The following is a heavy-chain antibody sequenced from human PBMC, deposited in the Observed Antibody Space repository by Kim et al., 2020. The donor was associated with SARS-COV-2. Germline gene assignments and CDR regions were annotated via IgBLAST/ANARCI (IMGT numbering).Heavy chain of an antibody. CDR1: GGSISSYY. V-gene: IGHV4-59*01. D-gene: IGHD3-22*01. CDR3: ARAVYYYDSSGYYYFWFDP. Sequence: SETLSLTCTVPGGSISSYYWSWIRQPPGKGLEWLGYIYYSGSTNYNPSLKSRVTISVDTSKNQFSLKLSSVTAADTAVYYCARAVYYYDSSGYYYFWFDPWGQGTLVTVSS. J-gene: IGHJ5*02. CDR2: IYYSGST.